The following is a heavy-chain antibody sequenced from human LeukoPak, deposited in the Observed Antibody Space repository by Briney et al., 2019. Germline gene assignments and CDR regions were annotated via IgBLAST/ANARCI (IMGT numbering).Heavy chain of an antibody. V-gene: IGHV3-66*01. Sequence: GGSLRLSCAASGFTVSNNYMSWVRQAPGKGLECVSVIYSGGDTYYADSVKGRFTISRDNSKNTLYLQMNSLRAEDTAVYYCASGGEYSSSSGYGHDYWGRGTLVTVSS. J-gene: IGHJ4*02. CDR2: IYSGGDT. CDR3: ASGGEYSSSSGYGHDY. CDR1: GFTVSNNY. D-gene: IGHD6-6*01.